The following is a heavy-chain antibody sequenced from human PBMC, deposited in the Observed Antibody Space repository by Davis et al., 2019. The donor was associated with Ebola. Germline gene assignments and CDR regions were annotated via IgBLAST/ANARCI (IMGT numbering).Heavy chain of an antibody. J-gene: IGHJ6*02. V-gene: IGHV3-7*01. Sequence: PGGSLRLSCAASGFTFSDHYMNWVRQAPGKGLEWVANIKQDGSEKYYVDSVKGRFTISRDNAKNSLYLQMNSLRAEDTAVYYCASSKRGDYYGMDVWGQGTTVTVSS. D-gene: IGHD2-2*01. CDR2: IKQDGSEK. CDR1: GFTFSDHY. CDR3: ASSKRGDYYGMDV.